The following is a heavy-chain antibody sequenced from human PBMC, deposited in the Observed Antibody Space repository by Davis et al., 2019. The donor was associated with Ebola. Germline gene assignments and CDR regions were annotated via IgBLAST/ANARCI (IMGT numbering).Heavy chain of an antibody. CDR2: IRHDGNDK. CDR3: AKEGAWGPVDYYYGMDV. J-gene: IGHJ6*02. D-gene: IGHD7-27*01. CDR1: GFTFSSYG. V-gene: IGHV3-30*02. Sequence: PGGSLRLSCAASGFTFSSYGMHWVRQSPGKGLEWVAFIRHDGNDKHHAESVKGRLTISRDNSRNTLYLQMNSLTGDDTAVYFCAKEGAWGPVDYYYGMDVWGQGTTVTVSS.